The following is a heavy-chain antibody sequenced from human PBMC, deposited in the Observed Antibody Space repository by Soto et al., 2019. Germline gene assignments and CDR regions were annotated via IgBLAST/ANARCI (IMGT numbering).Heavy chain of an antibody. J-gene: IGHJ4*02. D-gene: IGHD3-3*01. Sequence: QVQLVESGGGVVQPGRSLRLSCAASGFTFSSYAMHWVHQAPGKGLEWVAVISYDGSNKYYADSVKGRFTISRDNSKNTLYLQMNSLRAEDTAVYYCARARRFLEWLTYYFDYWGQGTLVTVSS. CDR2: ISYDGSNK. CDR1: GFTFSSYA. V-gene: IGHV3-30-3*01. CDR3: ARARRFLEWLTYYFDY.